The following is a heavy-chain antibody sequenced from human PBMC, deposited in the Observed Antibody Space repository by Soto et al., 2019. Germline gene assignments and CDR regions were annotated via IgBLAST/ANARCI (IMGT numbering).Heavy chain of an antibody. CDR2: INPNSGGT. Sequence: ASVKVSCKASGYTFTGYYMHWVRQAPGQGLEWMGWINPNSGGTNYAQKFQGWVTMTRDTSISTAYMELSRLRSDDTAVYYCAREGYDYVWGSYRSHRPKDNAFDIWGQGTMVTVSS. V-gene: IGHV1-2*04. D-gene: IGHD3-16*02. CDR1: GYTFTGYY. CDR3: AREGYDYVWGSYRSHRPKDNAFDI. J-gene: IGHJ3*02.